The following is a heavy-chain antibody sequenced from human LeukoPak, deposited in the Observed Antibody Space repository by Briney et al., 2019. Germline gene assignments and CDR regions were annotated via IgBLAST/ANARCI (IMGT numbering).Heavy chain of an antibody. CDR2: ISSSSSYI. Sequence: GGSLRLSCAASGFTFSSYSMNWVRQAPGKGLEWVSSISSSSSYIYYADPEKGRFTISRDNAKNSLYLQINSLRADDTAVYYCARDQPPSGIVVVPAADYWGQGTLVTVSS. D-gene: IGHD2-2*01. CDR3: ARDQPPSGIVVVPAADY. V-gene: IGHV3-21*01. CDR1: GFTFSSYS. J-gene: IGHJ4*02.